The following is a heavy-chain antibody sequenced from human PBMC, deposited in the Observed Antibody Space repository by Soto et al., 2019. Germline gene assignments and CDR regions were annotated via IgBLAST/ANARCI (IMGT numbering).Heavy chain of an antibody. V-gene: IGHV3-30-3*01. CDR3: VRCWGTGDGSDSGYNWFDP. Sequence: QVQVVESGGGVVQPGRSLRLSCAASGFPVSGYSMHWVRQAPGKGLEWVALISYDGSNKDYADSVKGRFTISRDNSKKTLYLQMNSLRVEDTAVYYCVRCWGTGDGSDSGYNWFDPWGQGTLVTVSS. CDR1: GFPVSGYS. D-gene: IGHD1-1*01. J-gene: IGHJ5*02. CDR2: ISYDGSNK.